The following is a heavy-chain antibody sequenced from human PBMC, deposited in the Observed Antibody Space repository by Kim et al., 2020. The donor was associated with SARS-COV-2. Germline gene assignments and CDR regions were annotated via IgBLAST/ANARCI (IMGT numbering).Heavy chain of an antibody. D-gene: IGHD2-21*01. CDR3: ARGREIVVSPSDGDPFDV. CDR1: GGTFSGFA. Sequence: SVKVSCKASGGTFSGFAVSWVRQAPGQGLEWMGQIMTVFDTIDYAHKFQGRVTITADESTSTAYMDLSSLTSGDTAVYYCARGREIVVSPSDGDPFDVWGQGTMVTVSS. CDR2: IMTVFDTI. J-gene: IGHJ3*01. V-gene: IGHV1-69*13.